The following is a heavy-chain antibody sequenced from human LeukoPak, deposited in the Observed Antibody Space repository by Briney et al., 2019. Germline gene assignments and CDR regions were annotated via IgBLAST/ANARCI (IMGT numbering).Heavy chain of an antibody. D-gene: IGHD5-18*01. CDR1: GYPFTTHW. V-gene: IGHV5-51*01. CDR2: IYPGDSDT. J-gene: IGHJ5*02. CDR3: ARFVDTAINVVDP. Sequence: GESLKISCKGSGYPFTTHWIAWVRQMPGKGLGWLGIIYPGDSDTRYSPSFQGQVTISADKSISTAYLQWSSLKASDTAMYYCARFVDTAINVVDPWGQGTLVTVSS.